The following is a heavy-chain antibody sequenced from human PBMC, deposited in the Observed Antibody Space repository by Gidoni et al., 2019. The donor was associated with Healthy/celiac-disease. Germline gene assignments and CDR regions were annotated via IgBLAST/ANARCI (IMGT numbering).Heavy chain of an antibody. CDR2: IYTSGST. Sequence: YYWSWIRQPAGKGLEWIGRIYTSGSTNYNPSLKGRVTISVDTSKNQFFLKLSSVTAADTAVYYCARGGRLGKFDYWGQGTLVTVSS. V-gene: IGHV4-61*02. CDR1: YY. J-gene: IGHJ4*02. D-gene: IGHD5-12*01. CDR3: ARGGRLGKFDY.